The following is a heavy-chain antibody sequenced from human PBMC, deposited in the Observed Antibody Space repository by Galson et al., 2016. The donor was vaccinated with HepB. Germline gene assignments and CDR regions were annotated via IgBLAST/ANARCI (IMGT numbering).Heavy chain of an antibody. CDR3: AREDSTIAAASFDY. D-gene: IGHD6-13*01. J-gene: IGHJ4*02. V-gene: IGHV3-30-3*01. Sequence: SLRLSCAASGFTFSSYAMHWVRQAPGKGLEWLAVISYDGSYKHYADPVKGRFTISRDYSRNTLFLQMNSLRADDSAMYYCAREDSTIAAASFDYWGQGTLVAVSS. CDR1: GFTFSSYA. CDR2: ISYDGSYK.